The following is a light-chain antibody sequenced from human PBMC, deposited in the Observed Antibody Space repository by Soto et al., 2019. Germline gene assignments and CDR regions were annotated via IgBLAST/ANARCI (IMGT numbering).Light chain of an antibody. CDR2: XXX. V-gene: IGKV3D-20*02. Sequence: EIVLTQSRGTLSLSPGGRATLSCGASQSVSGNFLAWYQQKPGQAPRLXIXXXXNRATGXPDRFSASGYGTDFTLTISRLEPEDFAVYYCQQYNEWPPLTFGQRTRREIK. CDR1: QSVSGNF. CDR3: QQYNEWPPLT. J-gene: IGKJ5*01.